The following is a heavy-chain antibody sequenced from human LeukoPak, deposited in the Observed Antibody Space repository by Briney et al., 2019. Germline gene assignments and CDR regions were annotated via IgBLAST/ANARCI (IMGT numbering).Heavy chain of an antibody. Sequence: GGSLRLSCAASGFTFDEHGMQWVRQAPGKGLEWVSLMSRDGGSTFYADSVKGRFTISRDNSKNSLYLQMNRLRTEDTALYYCAKDQWQAGGFDYWGQGTLVTVSS. D-gene: IGHD6-19*01. CDR3: AKDQWQAGGFDY. CDR2: MSRDGGST. J-gene: IGHJ4*02. CDR1: GFTFDEHG. V-gene: IGHV3-43*02.